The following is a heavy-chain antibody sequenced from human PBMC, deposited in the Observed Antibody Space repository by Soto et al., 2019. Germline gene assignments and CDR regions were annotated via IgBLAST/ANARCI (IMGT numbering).Heavy chain of an antibody. CDR3: AKDLAALYY. V-gene: IGHV3-23*01. D-gene: IGHD6-6*01. CDR2: ISGSGGST. Sequence: GESLKISCAASGFTFSSYAMSWVRQAPGKGLEWVSAISGSGGSTYYADSVKGRFTISRDNSKNTLYLQMNSLRAEDTAVYYCAKDLAALYYWGQGTLVTVSS. J-gene: IGHJ4*02. CDR1: GFTFSSYA.